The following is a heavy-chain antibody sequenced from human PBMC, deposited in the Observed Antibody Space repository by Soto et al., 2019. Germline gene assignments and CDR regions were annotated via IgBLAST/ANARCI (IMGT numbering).Heavy chain of an antibody. CDR3: ARHIAMSTMRGFDS. Sequence: QVQLQESGPGLVKPSETLSLTCDVSGGSISSNWWSWVRQPPGKGLEWIGEIHHSGPTNYNPSLKSRVTMSVDKSENQISLNLNSVTAADTAVYYCARHIAMSTMRGFDSWGQGTLVTVSS. D-gene: IGHD3-22*01. CDR1: GGSISSNW. V-gene: IGHV4-4*02. J-gene: IGHJ4*02. CDR2: IHHSGPT.